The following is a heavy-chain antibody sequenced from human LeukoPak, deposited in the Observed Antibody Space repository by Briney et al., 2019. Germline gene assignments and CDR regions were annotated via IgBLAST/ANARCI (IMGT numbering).Heavy chain of an antibody. Sequence: ASVKVSCKASGYTFTNYDINWVRQAAGQGLEWMGWMNPNSGDTGYAQKFQGRVTFTGNTSTNTAYMELSSLRSEDTAVYYCARSAAYYDFWTGYYNALYYMDVWGKGITVTVSS. V-gene: IGHV1-8*03. CDR2: MNPNSGDT. CDR1: GYTFTNYD. J-gene: IGHJ6*03. CDR3: ARSAAYYDFWTGYYNALYYMDV. D-gene: IGHD3-3*01.